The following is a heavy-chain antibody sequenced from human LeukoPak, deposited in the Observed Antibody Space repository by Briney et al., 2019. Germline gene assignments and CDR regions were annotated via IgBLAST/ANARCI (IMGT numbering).Heavy chain of an antibody. CDR2: IKQDGSER. CDR3: ARIADGGHFDY. V-gene: IGHV3-7*01. Sequence: PGGSLRLSCSASGFTFSTYWMTWVRQAPGKGLERVASIKQDGSERYYVDSVKGRFTISRDNAKKSLYLQMSSLRVEDAAVYYCARIADGGHFDYWGQGTLVTASS. D-gene: IGHD3-16*01. J-gene: IGHJ4*02. CDR1: GFTFSTYW.